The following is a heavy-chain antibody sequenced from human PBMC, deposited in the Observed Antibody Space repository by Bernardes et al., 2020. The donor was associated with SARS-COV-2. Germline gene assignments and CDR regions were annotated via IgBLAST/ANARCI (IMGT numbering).Heavy chain of an antibody. Sequence: GGSLRLSCAASGFTFSSYAMSWVRQAPGKGLEWVSAIVGSGGSTYYADSVKGRFTISRDNSKNTLYLQMNSLRAEDTAVYYCAKREYYDFWSGPIDYWGQGTLVTVSS. CDR3: AKREYYDFWSGPIDY. CDR1: GFTFSSYA. D-gene: IGHD3-3*01. V-gene: IGHV3-23*01. J-gene: IGHJ4*02. CDR2: IVGSGGST.